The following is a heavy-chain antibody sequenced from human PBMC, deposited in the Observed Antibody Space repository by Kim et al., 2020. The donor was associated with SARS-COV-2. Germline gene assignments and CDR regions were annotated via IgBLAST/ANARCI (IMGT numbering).Heavy chain of an antibody. CDR3: SRVLELYFYISGYHTWFDP. CDR2: IYYSGST. J-gene: IGHJ5*02. V-gene: IGHV4-59*01. D-gene: IGHD3-22*01. CDR1: GGSISSYY. Sequence: SETLSLTCTVSGGSISSYYCSWIRQPPVKGLEWMGYIYYSGSTNYNPSLQIRVTISVYTSKNQFSLKLSSVTTADTALYYCSRVLELYFYISGYHTWFDP.